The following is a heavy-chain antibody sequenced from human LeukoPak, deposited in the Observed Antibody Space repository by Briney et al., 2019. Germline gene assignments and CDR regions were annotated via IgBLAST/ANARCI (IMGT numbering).Heavy chain of an antibody. D-gene: IGHD4-17*01. CDR1: GFTFSTYW. J-gene: IGHJ4*02. V-gene: IGHV3-7*03. Sequence: GGSLRLSCAASGFTFSTYWMTWVRQAPGKGLEWVANIKPDGSQIYYVDSVKGRFTISRDSAQNSLYLQMNSLRAADTAFYYCAKDMSSSSTASGAIFAYWGQGALVTVSS. CDR2: IKPDGSQI. CDR3: AKDMSSSSTASGAIFAY.